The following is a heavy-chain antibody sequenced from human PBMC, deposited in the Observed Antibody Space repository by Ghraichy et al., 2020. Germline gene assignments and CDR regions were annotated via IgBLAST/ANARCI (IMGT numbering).Heavy chain of an antibody. CDR3: SRDNEGTA. CDR1: GASITSHD. D-gene: IGHD3/OR15-3a*01. J-gene: IGHJ5*02. Sequence: SETLSLTCTVSGASITSHDWSWIRQPPGKRLEWIGYVSKTETTNYNPSLRSRLTMALDKSKSQVSLRLTSVTAADTAVYFCSRDNEGTAWGQGVLVTVSS. V-gene: IGHV4-59*11. CDR2: VSKTETT.